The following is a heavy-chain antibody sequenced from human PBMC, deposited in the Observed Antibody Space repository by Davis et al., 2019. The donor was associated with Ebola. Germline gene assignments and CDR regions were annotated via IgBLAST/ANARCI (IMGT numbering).Heavy chain of an antibody. Sequence: GESLKISCAASGFTFSSYWMHWVRQAPGKGLVWVSRINSDGSSTSYADSVKGRFTISRDNAKNTLYLQMNSLRAEDTAVYYCARDFDYGNYYYGMDVWGQGTTVTVSS. CDR2: INSDGSST. V-gene: IGHV3-74*01. CDR1: GFTFSSYW. CDR3: ARDFDYGNYYYGMDV. J-gene: IGHJ6*02. D-gene: IGHD4-17*01.